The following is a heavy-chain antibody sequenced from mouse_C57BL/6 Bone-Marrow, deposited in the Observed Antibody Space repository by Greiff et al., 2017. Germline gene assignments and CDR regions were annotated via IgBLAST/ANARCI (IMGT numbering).Heavy chain of an antibody. CDR1: GYSITSGYY. D-gene: IGHD5-1*01. CDR2: ISYDGSN. Sequence: VQLQQSGPGLVKPSQSLSLTCSVTGYSITSGYYWNWIRQFPGNKLEWMGYISYDGSNNYNPSLKNRISITRETSKNQFFLKLNSVTTEDTATYYCATEYSYYFDYWGQGTTLTVSS. J-gene: IGHJ2*01. CDR3: ATEYSYYFDY. V-gene: IGHV3-6*01.